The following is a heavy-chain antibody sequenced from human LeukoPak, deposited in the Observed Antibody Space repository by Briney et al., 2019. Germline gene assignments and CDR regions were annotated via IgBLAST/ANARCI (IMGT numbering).Heavy chain of an antibody. D-gene: IGHD1-26*01. CDR1: GGSISRSTYY. CDR2: FYDSGSM. J-gene: IGHJ4*02. V-gene: IGHV4-39*01. Sequence: PSETLSLTCTVSGGSISRSTYYWGWIRQPPGKGLEWLGYFYDSGSMYYNPSLKSRVTISVDTSKNQFSLKLSSVTAADTAVYYCARQRGVGDDYFDYWGQGTLVTVSS. CDR3: ARQRGVGDDYFDY.